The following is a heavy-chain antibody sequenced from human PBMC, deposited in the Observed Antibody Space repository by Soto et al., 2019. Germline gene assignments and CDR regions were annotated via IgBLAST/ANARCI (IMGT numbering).Heavy chain of an antibody. CDR3: VRLRAGSIVTYGMDV. CDR2: ISGDGRTA. V-gene: IGHV3-74*01. Sequence: EVHMVESGGGLVQPGGSLRLSCAGSGFTFSSYWMHWVRQAPGEGLVWVSRISGDGRTATYADSVKGRFTISRDNAENTLYLQRNSLRAEYTSLYYRVRLRAGSIVTYGMDVWGQGTTVTVSS. J-gene: IGHJ6*02. D-gene: IGHD2-21*01. CDR1: GFTFSSYW.